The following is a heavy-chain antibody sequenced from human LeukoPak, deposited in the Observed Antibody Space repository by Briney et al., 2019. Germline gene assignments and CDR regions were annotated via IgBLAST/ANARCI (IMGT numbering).Heavy chain of an antibody. CDR1: GFTFSSYG. CDR2: IRYDGSNK. CDR3: AKDGSGHYFPYYFDY. D-gene: IGHD3-10*01. V-gene: IGHV3-30*02. J-gene: IGHJ4*02. Sequence: PGGSLRLSCAASGFTFSSYGMHWVRQAPGKGLEWVAFIRYDGSNKYYADSVKGRFTISRDNSKNTLYLQMNSLRAEDTAVYYCAKDGSGHYFPYYFDYWGQGTLVTVSS.